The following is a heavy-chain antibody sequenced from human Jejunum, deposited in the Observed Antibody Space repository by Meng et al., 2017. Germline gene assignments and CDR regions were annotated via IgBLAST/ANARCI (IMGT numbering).Heavy chain of an antibody. Sequence: QVQLVQSDSELKKPGASVKVSCKASGYTFSSQPLNWVRQAPGQGLEWIGWINTNTGNANYGPDFTGRFVFSLDTSVSTAYLQISSLSAEDTAVYYCARHTGNLGLDYWGQGTLVTVSS. CDR3: ARHTGNLGLDY. D-gene: IGHD4-23*01. V-gene: IGHV7-4-1*02. CDR2: INTNTGNA. J-gene: IGHJ4*02. CDR1: GYTFSSQP.